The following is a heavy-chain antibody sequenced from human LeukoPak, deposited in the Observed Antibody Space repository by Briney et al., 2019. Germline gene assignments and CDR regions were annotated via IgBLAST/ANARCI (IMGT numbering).Heavy chain of an antibody. CDR1: GFTFSSYA. J-gene: IGHJ4*02. V-gene: IGHV3-30*04. D-gene: IGHD3-10*01. CDR2: ISYDGSNK. Sequence: PGRSLRLSCAASGFTFSSYAMHWVRQAPGKGLEWVAVISYDGSNKYYADSVKGRFTISRDNSKNTLYLQMNSLRAEDTAVYYCASADSGSYYKIVDYWGQGTLATVSS. CDR3: ASADSGSYYKIVDY.